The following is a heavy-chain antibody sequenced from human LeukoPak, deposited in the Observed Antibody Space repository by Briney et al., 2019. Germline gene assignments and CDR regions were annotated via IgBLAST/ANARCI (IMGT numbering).Heavy chain of an antibody. CDR2: INPNSGGT. CDR1: GYTFTGYY. D-gene: IGHD3-22*01. Sequence: ASVKVSCEASGYTFTGYYMHWVRQAPGQGLEWMGWINPNSGGTNYAQKFQGRVTMTRDTSIGTAYMELSRLRSDDTAVYYCASSYYYDSSGPPYFQHWGQGTLVTVSS. CDR3: ASSYYYDSSGPPYFQH. V-gene: IGHV1-2*02. J-gene: IGHJ1*01.